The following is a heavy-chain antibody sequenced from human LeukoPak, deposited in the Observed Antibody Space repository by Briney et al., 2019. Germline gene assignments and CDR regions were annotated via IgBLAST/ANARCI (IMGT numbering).Heavy chain of an antibody. CDR1: GGSISSYY. CDR3: ARGFRDDFWSGYYERPYYGMDV. J-gene: IGHJ6*02. V-gene: IGHV4-59*01. Sequence: PSETLSLTCTVSGGSISSYYWSWIRQPPGKGLEWIGYIYYSGSTNYNPSLKSRVTISVDTSKNQFSLKLSSVTAADTAVYYCARGFRDDFWSGYYERPYYGMDVWGQGTTVTVSS. D-gene: IGHD3-3*01. CDR2: IYYSGST.